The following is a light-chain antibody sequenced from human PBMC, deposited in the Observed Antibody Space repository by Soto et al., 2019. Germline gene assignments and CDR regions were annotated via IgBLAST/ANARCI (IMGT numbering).Light chain of an antibody. V-gene: IGLV2-14*03. J-gene: IGLJ1*01. CDR1: SSDIGIYNF. Sequence: QSALTQPASVSGSPGQSITIFCTGTSSDIGIYNFVSWYQQHPGKAPKLMIYNVYSPPSGVSSRFSGSKSGNTASLTISWLQAEDEADYYCNSYTSASTYVFGTGTKLTVL. CDR3: NSYTSASTYV. CDR2: NVY.